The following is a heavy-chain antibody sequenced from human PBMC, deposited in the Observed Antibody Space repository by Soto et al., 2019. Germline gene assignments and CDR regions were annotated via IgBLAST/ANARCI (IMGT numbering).Heavy chain of an antibody. CDR2: IDPSDSQT. J-gene: IGHJ6*02. CDR3: ASNTAMVSKTYYYYGMDV. Sequence: LWESLKISCKGSGYSFAGYWINWVRQKPGKGLEWMGRIDPSDSQTYYSPSFRGHVTILVTKSITTVFLQWSSLRASDTAMYYCASNTAMVSKTYYYYGMDVWGQGTTVTVSS. D-gene: IGHD5-18*01. CDR1: GYSFAGYW. V-gene: IGHV5-10-1*01.